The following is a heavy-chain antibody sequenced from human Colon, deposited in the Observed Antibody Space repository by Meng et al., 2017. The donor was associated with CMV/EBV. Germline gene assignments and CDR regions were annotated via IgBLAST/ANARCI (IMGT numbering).Heavy chain of an antibody. CDR3: TRVFGYCSTTSCFRRADH. CDR1: GFTFGDYA. V-gene: IGHV3-49*04. CDR2: IRSTPFGGTT. J-gene: IGHJ4*02. Sequence: GGSLRLSCTTSGFTFGDYAMSWVRQAPGKGLEWVGFIRSTPFGGTTEYAASVRGRFTISRDDSKAIAYLEMNSLGAEDTAVYYCTRVFGYCSTTSCFRRADHWGQETLVTVSS. D-gene: IGHD2-2*03.